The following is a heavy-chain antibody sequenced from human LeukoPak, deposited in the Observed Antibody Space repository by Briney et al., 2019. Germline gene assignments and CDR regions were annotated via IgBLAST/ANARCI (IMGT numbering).Heavy chain of an antibody. CDR3: ATSRQRPHCNSTSCYSYSVDGY. V-gene: IGHV3-7*01. CDR2: MNQDGSEK. D-gene: IGHD2-2*01. CDR1: GFTFSDYW. Sequence: GGSLRLSCAASGFTFSDYWMTWVRQAPGKGLEWVANMNQDGSEKNYVDSVKGRFTISRDNAKHSLYLQMNSLRAEDTAVYYCATSRQRPHCNSTSCYSYSVDGYWGQGTLVTVSS. J-gene: IGHJ4*02.